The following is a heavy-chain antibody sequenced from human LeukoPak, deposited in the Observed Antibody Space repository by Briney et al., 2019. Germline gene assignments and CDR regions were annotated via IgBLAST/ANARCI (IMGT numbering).Heavy chain of an antibody. D-gene: IGHD6-19*01. CDR1: GGSISSYY. Sequence: SETLSLTCTVSGGSISSYYWSWIRQPPGKGLEWIGCIYTSGSTNYNPSLKSRVTISVDTSKNQFSLKLSSVTAADTAVYYCARQYSSGWPYYFDYWGQGTLVTVSS. J-gene: IGHJ4*02. CDR2: IYTSGST. V-gene: IGHV4-4*09. CDR3: ARQYSSGWPYYFDY.